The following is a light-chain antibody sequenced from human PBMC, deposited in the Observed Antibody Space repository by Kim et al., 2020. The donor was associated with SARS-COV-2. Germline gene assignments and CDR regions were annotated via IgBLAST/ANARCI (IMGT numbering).Light chain of an antibody. CDR1: KWGDKY. V-gene: IGLV3-1*01. CDR3: QAWDSSTAV. CDR2: QDS. J-gene: IGLJ3*02. Sequence: VSPEQTASITCSGDKWGDKYACWYQQKPGQSPVLVSYQDSKRPSGIPERFSGSNSGNTATLTISGTQAMDEADYYCQAWDSSTAVFGGGTQLTVL.